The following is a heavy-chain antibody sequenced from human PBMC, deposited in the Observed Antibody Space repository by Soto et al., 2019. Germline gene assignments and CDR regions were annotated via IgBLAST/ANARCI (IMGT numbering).Heavy chain of an antibody. CDR2: ISYDGSNK. Sequence: GGALRLSCTAPGFTFSSYAMHWVRQAPGKGLEGVAVISYDGSNKYYADSVKGRFTISRDNSKNTLYLQMNSLRAEDTAVYYCARDLAXRLRSSPPVYYYYGMDVWGQGTTVTVSS. D-gene: IGHD6-6*01. CDR3: ARDLAXRLRSSPPVYYYYGMDV. V-gene: IGHV3-30-3*01. CDR1: GFTFSSYA. J-gene: IGHJ6*02.